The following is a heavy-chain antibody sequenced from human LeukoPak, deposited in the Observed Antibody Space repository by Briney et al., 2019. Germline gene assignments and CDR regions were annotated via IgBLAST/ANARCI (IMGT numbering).Heavy chain of an antibody. CDR1: GGSISSGGYS. CDR2: IYQNGNT. V-gene: IGHV4-30-2*01. J-gene: IGHJ5*02. CDR3: ARHDYYGSLNWFDP. Sequence: SETLSLTCAVSGGSISSGGYSWSWIRQPPGKGLEWIGYIYQNGNTYYNPSLKSRVTISVDRSKNQFSLNLSSVTAADTAVYYCARHDYYGSLNWFDPWGQGTLITVSS. D-gene: IGHD3-10*01.